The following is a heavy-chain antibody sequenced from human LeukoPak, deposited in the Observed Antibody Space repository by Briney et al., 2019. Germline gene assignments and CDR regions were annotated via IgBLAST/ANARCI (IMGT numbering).Heavy chain of an antibody. CDR2: ISGSGGST. CDR3: AKADSSGSFDY. D-gene: IGHD6-19*01. Sequence: GGSLRLSCAASGFTFSTYAMTWVRQAPGKGLEWVSAISGSGGSTYYADSVKGRFTISRDNSKNTLYLQMNSLRAEDTAVYYCAKADSSGSFDYWGQGTLVTVSS. J-gene: IGHJ4*02. CDR1: GFTFSTYA. V-gene: IGHV3-23*01.